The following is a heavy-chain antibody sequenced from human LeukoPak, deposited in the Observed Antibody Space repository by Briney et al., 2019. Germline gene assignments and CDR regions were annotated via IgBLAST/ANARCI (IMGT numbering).Heavy chain of an antibody. CDR3: ARHVASSYDFWSGINYYYYMDV. D-gene: IGHD3-3*01. CDR2: IYTSGST. J-gene: IGHJ6*03. V-gene: IGHV4-4*09. CDR1: GGSISSYY. Sequence: PSETLSLTCTVSGGSISSYYWSWIRQPPGKGLEWIGYIYTSGSTNYNPSLKSRVTISVDTSKNQFSLKLSSVTAADTAVYYCARHVASSYDFWSGINYYYYMDVWGKGTTVTVSS.